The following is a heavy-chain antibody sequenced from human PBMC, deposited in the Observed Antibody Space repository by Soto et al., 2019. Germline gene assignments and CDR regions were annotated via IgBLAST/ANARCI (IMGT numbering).Heavy chain of an antibody. CDR2: ISSTTNYI. CDR1: GFTFTRYS. Sequence: PGGSLRLSCAASGFTFTRYSMHWVRQAPGKGLEWVSSISSTTNYIYYGDSMKGRFTISRDNAKNSLYLEMNSLRAEDTAVYYCARDRGYDAHDYYYNAMDVGGQGTTVTVSS. J-gene: IGHJ6*02. CDR3: ARDRGYDAHDYYYNAMDV. D-gene: IGHD3-16*01. V-gene: IGHV3-21*06.